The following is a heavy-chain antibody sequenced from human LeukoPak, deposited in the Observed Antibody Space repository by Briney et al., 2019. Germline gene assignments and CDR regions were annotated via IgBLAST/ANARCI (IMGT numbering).Heavy chain of an antibody. Sequence: SETLSLTCTVSGYSISSDYYWGWVRQPPRKGLEWIGSIYHSGSTYYNPSLKSRVTISVDTSKNQFSLKLSSVTAADTAVYYCARANYDSSGYLFDYWGQGTLVTVSS. D-gene: IGHD3-22*01. J-gene: IGHJ4*02. CDR2: IYHSGST. CDR1: GYSISSDYY. V-gene: IGHV4-38-2*02. CDR3: ARANYDSSGYLFDY.